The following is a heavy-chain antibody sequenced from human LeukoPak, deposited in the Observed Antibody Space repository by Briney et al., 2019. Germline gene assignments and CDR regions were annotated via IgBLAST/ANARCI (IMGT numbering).Heavy chain of an antibody. CDR3: STSRGSRYGYRALELPPTPVE. V-gene: IGHV3-21*01. CDR2: SSSSSCFI. CDR1: GFTFSSCT. J-gene: IGHJ4*02. D-gene: IGHD5-18*01. Sequence: GGTLRLSCTASGFTFSSCTMNWGRQAPAKGLEWVSSSSSSSCFIYYADSVRGRFTISRDNAKNSLYLQMKSLRADDTAVYYCSTSRGSRYGYRALELPPTPVEGGKGTLVTVSS.